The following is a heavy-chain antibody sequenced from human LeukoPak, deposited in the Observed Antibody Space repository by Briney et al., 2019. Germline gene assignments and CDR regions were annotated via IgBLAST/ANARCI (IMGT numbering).Heavy chain of an antibody. CDR3: ARISLGAIWGYYYGMDV. CDR2: IIPIFDTA. V-gene: IGHV1-69*13. Sequence: SVKVSCKASGYTFTGYYMHWVRQAPGQGLEWMGGIIPIFDTADYAQKFQGRVTITADESTSTAYMELSSLRSEDTAVFYCARISLGAIWGYYYGMDVWGQGTTVTVSS. CDR1: GYTFTGYY. J-gene: IGHJ6*02. D-gene: IGHD1-26*01.